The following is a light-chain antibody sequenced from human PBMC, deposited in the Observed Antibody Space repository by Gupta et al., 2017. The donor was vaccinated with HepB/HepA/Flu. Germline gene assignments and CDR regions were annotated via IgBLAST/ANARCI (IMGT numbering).Light chain of an antibody. J-gene: IGLJ2*01. CDR1: KLGNNY. Sequence: YDLTQPPSVSDTLRQTVCLPCSGSKLGNNYVCWYQQKPGQSPVLVIFEDNKRPSGIPERFSGSNSRNTATLTISGTQTIDEADYYCQAWDSTTVIFGGGTRLSVL. V-gene: IGLV3-1*01. CDR2: EDN. CDR3: QAWDSTTVI.